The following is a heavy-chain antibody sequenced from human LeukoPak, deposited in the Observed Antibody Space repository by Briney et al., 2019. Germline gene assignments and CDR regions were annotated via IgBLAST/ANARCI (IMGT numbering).Heavy chain of an antibody. Sequence: SETLSLTCTVSGDSISNYYWSWLRQSPGKGLEWIGYIYYSGSTNYNPSLKSRVTISVDTSKNQFSLKLSSVTAADTAVYYCARHHGGVVVPAAIFDYWGQGTLVTVSS. CDR1: GDSISNYY. V-gene: IGHV4-59*08. CDR2: IYYSGST. J-gene: IGHJ4*02. CDR3: ARHHGGVVVPAAIFDY. D-gene: IGHD2-2*01.